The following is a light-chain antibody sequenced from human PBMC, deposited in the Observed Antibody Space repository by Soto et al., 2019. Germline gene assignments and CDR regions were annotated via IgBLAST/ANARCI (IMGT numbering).Light chain of an antibody. V-gene: IGKV3-15*01. J-gene: IGKJ4*01. CDR1: QSISSN. Sequence: ETVVAQKRATEPVSREERTTLSCTASQSISSNVAWYQQKPGQAPRLLMFRTSSRATGFPARFSGSGSGTEFNLTISSLQSEDFGVYYCQQYNNWPRATFGGGTKVDIK. CDR2: RTS. CDR3: QQYNNWPRAT.